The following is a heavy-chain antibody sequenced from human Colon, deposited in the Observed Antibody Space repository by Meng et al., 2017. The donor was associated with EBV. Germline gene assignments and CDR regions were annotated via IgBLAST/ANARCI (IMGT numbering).Heavy chain of an antibody. CDR1: GGSINSGDYY. CDR2: IYYTGST. CDR3: ARNYYFDY. Sequence: QVRLQVSGPGLVKPSQXLSLTCTVSGGSINSGDYYWSWIRQPPGKGLEWIGYIYYTGSTYYNPSLKSRVTISMDTSKNQCSLRLSSVTAADTAVYYCARNYYFDYWGQGTLVTVSS. V-gene: IGHV4-30-4*01. J-gene: IGHJ4*02.